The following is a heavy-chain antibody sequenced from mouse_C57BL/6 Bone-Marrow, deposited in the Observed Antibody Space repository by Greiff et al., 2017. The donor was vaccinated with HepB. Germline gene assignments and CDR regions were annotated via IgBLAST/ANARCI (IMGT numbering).Heavy chain of an antibody. CDR1: GYTFTSYW. CDR2: IDPSDSET. CDR3: ARRDDSLYAMDY. J-gene: IGHJ4*01. Sequence: VQLQQPGAELVRPGSSVKLSCKASGYTFTSYWMHWVKQRPIQGLEWIGNIDPSDSETHYNQKFKDKATLTVDKSSSTAYMQLSSLTSEDSAVYYCARRDDSLYAMDYWGQGTSVTVSS. D-gene: IGHD2-4*01. V-gene: IGHV1-52*01.